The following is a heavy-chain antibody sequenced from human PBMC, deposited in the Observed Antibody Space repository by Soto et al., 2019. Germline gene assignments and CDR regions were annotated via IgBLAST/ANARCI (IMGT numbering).Heavy chain of an antibody. V-gene: IGHV3-64D*08. CDR2: ISSNGGST. CDR3: VKDIYSDIFGSVSHPDF. D-gene: IGHD3-3*02. J-gene: IGHJ4*02. Sequence: GGSLRLSCSASGFTFSSYAMHWVRQAPGKGLEYVSAISSNGGSTYYADSVKGRFTISRDNSKNTLYLQMSSLRAENTAVYYCVKDIYSDIFGSVSHPDFWGKGTLVTVSP. CDR1: GFTFSSYA.